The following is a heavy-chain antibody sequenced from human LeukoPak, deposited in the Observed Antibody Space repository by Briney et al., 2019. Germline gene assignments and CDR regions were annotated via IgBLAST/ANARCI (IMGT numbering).Heavy chain of an antibody. J-gene: IGHJ5*01. D-gene: IGHD2-15*01. CDR2: IYYSGST. CDR1: GGSISSSSYY. CDR3: ARHVYDILVVVAATPGFDP. V-gene: IGHV4-39*01. Sequence: TSETLSLTCTVSGGSISSSSYYWGWIRQPPGKGLEWTGSIYYSGSTYYNPSLKSRVTISVDTSKNQFSLKLSSVTAADTPWDFRARHVYDILVVVAATPGFDPWGQGTLVTVSS.